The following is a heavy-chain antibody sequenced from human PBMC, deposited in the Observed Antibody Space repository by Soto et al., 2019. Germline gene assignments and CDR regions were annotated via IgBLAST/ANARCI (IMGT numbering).Heavy chain of an antibody. CDR3: ARALSSYDILTGYSHSDY. J-gene: IGHJ4*02. D-gene: IGHD3-9*01. V-gene: IGHV5-51*01. CDR2: IYPGDSDT. Sequence: PGESLKISCKGSGYSFTSYWIGWVRQMPGKGLEWMGIIYPGDSDTRYSPSFQGQVTISADKSISTAYLQWSSLKASDTAMYYCARALSSYDILTGYSHSDYWGQGTLVTVSS. CDR1: GYSFTSYW.